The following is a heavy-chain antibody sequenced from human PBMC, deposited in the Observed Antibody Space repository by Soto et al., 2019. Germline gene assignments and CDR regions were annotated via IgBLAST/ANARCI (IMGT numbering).Heavy chain of an antibody. V-gene: IGHV4-59*08. J-gene: IGHJ5*02. CDR1: GGSISKNY. CDR2: IYYSGTT. D-gene: IGHD3-9*01. Sequence: PSETLSLTCTVSGGSISKNYWTWIRQPPGKGLEWIGNIYYSGTTNYNPSLKSRVTISVDTSKNQFSLKLSSVTAADTAVYYCARGYRFYDILTGYFGGRNWFDPWGQGTLVTVSS. CDR3: ARGYRFYDILTGYFGGRNWFDP.